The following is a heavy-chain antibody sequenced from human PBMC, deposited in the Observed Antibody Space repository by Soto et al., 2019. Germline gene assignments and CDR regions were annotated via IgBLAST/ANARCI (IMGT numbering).Heavy chain of an antibody. D-gene: IGHD2-15*01. V-gene: IGHV4-30-4*01. Sequence: QVHLLESGPGLVKPSQTLSLTCSVSGDSISTVDYFWAWIRQPPGQALEYIGYLYKSTTTYYNPSFESRVALSLDPAKSQFSLTVTSGTAADPAVYFCARGRYCLTGRCFPNRVDSWGQGTLVTVSS. CDR3: ARGRYCLTGRCFPNRVDS. CDR2: LYKSTTT. CDR1: GDSISTVDYF. J-gene: IGHJ5*01.